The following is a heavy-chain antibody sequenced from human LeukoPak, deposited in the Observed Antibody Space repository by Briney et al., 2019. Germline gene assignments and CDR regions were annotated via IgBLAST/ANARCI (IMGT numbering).Heavy chain of an antibody. CDR1: GLSFRSYS. Sequence: RESLRLSSATYGLSFRSYSTNWVRHAPGEGREWVSYIITIVDTTYYTDSVKGRLTISRDQAENSLHRQMNSLRAQDTSMYYCARGSYWNYSNFFDFWGEESLVSVSS. D-gene: IGHD1-7*01. V-gene: IGHV3-48*01. CDR2: IITIVDTT. J-gene: IGHJ4*02. CDR3: ARGSYWNYSNFFDF.